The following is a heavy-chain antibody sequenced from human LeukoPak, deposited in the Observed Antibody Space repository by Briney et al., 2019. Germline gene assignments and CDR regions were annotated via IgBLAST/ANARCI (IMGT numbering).Heavy chain of an antibody. CDR3: ARAGFRYFSSTSCYTSFDY. D-gene: IGHD2-2*02. CDR2: IIPIFGTA. CDR1: GGTFSSYA. J-gene: IGHJ4*02. V-gene: IGHV1-69*13. Sequence: SVKVSCKASGGTFSSYAISWVRQAPGQGLEWMGGIIPIFGTANYAQKFQGRVTITADESTSTAYMELSSLRSEDTAVYYCARAGFRYFSSTSCYTSFDYWGQGTLVTVSS.